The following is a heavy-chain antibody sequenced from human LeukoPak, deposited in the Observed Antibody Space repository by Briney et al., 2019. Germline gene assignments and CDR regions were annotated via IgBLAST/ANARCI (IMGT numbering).Heavy chain of an antibody. CDR3: ARFSPRAMGNYLDF. CDR2: IYPRGST. Sequence: SETLSLTCAVSGGSISSGSYSWSWIRQPPGKGLEWIGYIYPRGSTYYNPSLKSRVILSLNKSANQFSLNLSSVTAADTAVYYCARFSPRAMGNYLDFWGQGTLVTVSS. V-gene: IGHV4-30-2*01. J-gene: IGHJ4*02. CDR1: GGSISSGSYS. D-gene: IGHD7-27*01.